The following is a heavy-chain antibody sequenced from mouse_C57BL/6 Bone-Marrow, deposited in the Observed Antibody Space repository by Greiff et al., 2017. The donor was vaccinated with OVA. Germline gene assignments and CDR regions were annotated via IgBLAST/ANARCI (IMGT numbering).Heavy chain of an antibody. CDR3: TGWDNY. CDR2: IDPENGDT. V-gene: IGHV14-4*01. D-gene: IGHD3-3*01. Sequence: EVQLKESGAELVRPGASVKLSCTASGFNIKDDYMHWVKQRPEQGLEWIGWIDPENGDTEYASKFQGKATITADPSSNTAYLQLSSLTSEDTAVYYCTGWDNYWGQGTTLTVSS. CDR1: GFNIKDDY. J-gene: IGHJ2*01.